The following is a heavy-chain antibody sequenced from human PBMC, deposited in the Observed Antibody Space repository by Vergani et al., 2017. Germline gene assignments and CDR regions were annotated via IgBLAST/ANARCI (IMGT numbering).Heavy chain of an antibody. CDR1: GGSFTSYH. Sequence: QVQLQQWGGGLLKPSETLSLTCVVNGGSFTSYHWTWIRQSSGEGLEWVGDIYHTGRPDYNPSLKSRLTMSVDKSRNQFSLTLNSVTATDTAIYFCARVNTETNGHLYYYYYMDVWGQGTAVTVS. CDR3: ARVNTETNGHLYYYYYMDV. CDR2: IYHTGRP. D-gene: IGHD4-11*01. J-gene: IGHJ6*03. V-gene: IGHV4-34*01.